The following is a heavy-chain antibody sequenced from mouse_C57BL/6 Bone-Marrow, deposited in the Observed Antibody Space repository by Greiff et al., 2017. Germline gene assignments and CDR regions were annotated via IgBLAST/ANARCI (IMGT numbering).Heavy chain of an antibody. J-gene: IGHJ1*03. CDR3: ARFDYYGSSYGYWYCDV. Sequence: EVNVVESGGGLVQPGGSLSLSCAASGFTFTDYYMSWVRQPPGKALEWLGFIRNKANGYTTEYSASVKGRFTISRDNSQSILYLQMNALRAEDSATYYCARFDYYGSSYGYWYCDVWGTGTTVTVSS. CDR1: GFTFTDYY. D-gene: IGHD1-1*01. V-gene: IGHV7-3*01. CDR2: IRNKANGYTT.